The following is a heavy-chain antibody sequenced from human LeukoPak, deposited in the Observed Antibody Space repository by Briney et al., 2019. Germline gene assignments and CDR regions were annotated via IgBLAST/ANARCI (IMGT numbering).Heavy chain of an antibody. CDR1: GGSISSSSYY. J-gene: IGHJ2*01. V-gene: IGHV4-39*01. CDR3: ARLRVVVVAATTYFDL. CDR2: IYYSGST. D-gene: IGHD2-15*01. Sequence: SETLSLTCTVSGGSISSSSYYWGWIRRPPGKGLEWIGSIYYSGSTYYNPSLKSRVTISVDTSKNQFSLKLSSVTAADTAVYYCARLRVVVVAATTYFDLWGRGTLVTVSS.